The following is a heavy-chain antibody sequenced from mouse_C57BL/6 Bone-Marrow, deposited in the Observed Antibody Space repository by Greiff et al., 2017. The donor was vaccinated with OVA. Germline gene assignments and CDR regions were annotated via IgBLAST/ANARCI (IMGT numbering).Heavy chain of an antibody. CDR2: IHPNSGST. CDR1: GYTFTSYW. Sequence: QVQLKESGAELVKPGASVKLSCKASGYTFTSYWMHWVKQRPGQGLEWIGMIHPNSGSTNYNEKFKSKATLTVDKSSSTAYMQLSSLTSEDSAVYYCAFAWFAYWGQGTLVTVSA. V-gene: IGHV1-64*01. J-gene: IGHJ3*01. CDR3: AFAWFAY.